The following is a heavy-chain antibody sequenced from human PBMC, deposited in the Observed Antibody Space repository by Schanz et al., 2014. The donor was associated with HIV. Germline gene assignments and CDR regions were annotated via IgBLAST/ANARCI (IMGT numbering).Heavy chain of an antibody. V-gene: IGHV3-33*01. D-gene: IGHD1-20*01. J-gene: IGHJ6*02. CDR3: ARGEAITSYYHYYGMDV. CDR1: GFTFSSYG. Sequence: QVQLVESGGGVVQPGRSLRLSCAASGFTFSSYGMHWVRQAPGKGLEWVAVIWNDGSNKYYADSVKGRFTISRDNSKKTLYLQMNSLRAEDTAVYYCARGEAITSYYHYYGMDVWGQGTTVTVSS. CDR2: IWNDGSNK.